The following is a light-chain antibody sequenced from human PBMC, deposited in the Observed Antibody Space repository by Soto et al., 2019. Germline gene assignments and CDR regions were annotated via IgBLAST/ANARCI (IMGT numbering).Light chain of an antibody. V-gene: IGLV2-23*01. CDR2: EGS. CDR1: SSDVGNYNL. CDR3: CSYAGDSTWV. J-gene: IGLJ3*02. Sequence: QSALTQPASVSGSPGQSITISCTGTSSDVGNYNLVSWYQQHPGEAPKLLIYEGSKRPSGVSNRFSGSKFGNTASLTISGLHAEDEVDYSCCSYAGDSTWVFGGGTKLTVL.